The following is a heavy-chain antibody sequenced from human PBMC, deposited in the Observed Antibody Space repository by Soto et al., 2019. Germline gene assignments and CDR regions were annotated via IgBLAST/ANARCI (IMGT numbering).Heavy chain of an antibody. J-gene: IGHJ4*02. V-gene: IGHV3-66*01. CDR1: GLSVSSYY. CDR3: ARCPPFDY. CDR2: IYSGGST. Sequence: EVHLVESGGGLVQPGGSLRLSCTASGLSVSSYYMSWVRQAPGKGLEWVSVIYSGGSTYYADSVKGRCTISRDNSKNTLYLQMNSLTVEDTAVYYCARCPPFDYWGQGTLVTVSS.